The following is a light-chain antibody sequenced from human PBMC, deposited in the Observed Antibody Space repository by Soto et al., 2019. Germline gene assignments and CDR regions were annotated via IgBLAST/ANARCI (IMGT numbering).Light chain of an antibody. CDR2: AAS. J-gene: IGKJ1*01. CDR1: QDIGGR. Sequence: DIQMTQSPSSVSASVGDRITITCRASQDIGGRLAWFQQKPGKAPQYLIQAASILQSGVPSRFSGSGSGTEFIHTNNTPQPGVFASYFCLQVSSSPRTFGLGTKVEI. V-gene: IGKV1-12*01. CDR3: LQVSSSPRT.